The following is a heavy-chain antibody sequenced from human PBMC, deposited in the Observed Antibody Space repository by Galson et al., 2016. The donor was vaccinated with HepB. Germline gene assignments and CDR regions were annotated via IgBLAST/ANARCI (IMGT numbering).Heavy chain of an antibody. J-gene: IGHJ6*04. CDR3: AKVLSVTRDYWYGMDV. Sequence: SLRLSCAASGFSFSTYPMIWVRQAPGKGLEGVSSISGSGDRTYYADSVKGRFTISRDNAKNMSYLQMDNLGVEDTAVFYCAKVLSVTRDYWYGMDVWGRGTTVTV. D-gene: IGHD4-17*01. CDR1: GFSFSTYP. CDR2: ISGSGDRT. V-gene: IGHV3-23*01.